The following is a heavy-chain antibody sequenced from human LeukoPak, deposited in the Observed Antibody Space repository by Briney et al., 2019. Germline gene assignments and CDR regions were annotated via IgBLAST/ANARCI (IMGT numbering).Heavy chain of an antibody. J-gene: IGHJ3*02. CDR1: AYSFPSFR. V-gene: IGHV5-51*01. CDR2: IYPGDSDT. CDR3: GRRVHDYWSALRAFLI. D-gene: IGHD3-3*01. Sequence: GESLQISCPVQAYSFPSFRITWGGHMPGKGLEWMGIIYPGDSDTRYNPSFQGHVTMSADKSISTASLRWCCLRHPDTAMYYFGRRVHDYWSALRAFLIWGKAGKGTVSS.